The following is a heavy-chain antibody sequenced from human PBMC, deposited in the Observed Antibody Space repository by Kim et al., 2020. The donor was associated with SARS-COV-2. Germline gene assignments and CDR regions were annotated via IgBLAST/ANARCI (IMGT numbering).Heavy chain of an antibody. V-gene: IGHV1-8*01. CDR2: MNPNSGNT. Sequence: ASVKVSCKASGYTFTSYDINWVRQATGQGLEWMGWMNPNSGNTGYAQKFQGRVTMTRNTSISTAYMELSSLRSEDTAVYYCARAVRGSGFRVVIIRAYYMGVWGTGTTVTVSS. CDR3: ARAVRGSGFRVVIIRAYYMGV. J-gene: IGHJ6*03. D-gene: IGHD3-3*01. CDR1: GYTFTSYD.